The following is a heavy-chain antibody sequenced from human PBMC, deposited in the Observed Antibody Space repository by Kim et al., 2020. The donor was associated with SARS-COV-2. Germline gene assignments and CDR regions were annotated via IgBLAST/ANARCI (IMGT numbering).Heavy chain of an antibody. V-gene: IGHV4-59*01. J-gene: IGHJ3*02. CDR1: GGSISSYY. Sequence: SETLSLTCTVSGGSISSYYWSWIWQPPGKGLEWIGYIYYSGSTNYNPSLKSRVTISVDTSKNQFSLKLSSVTAADTAMYYCAREGYYDSSGYYNHVAFDIWGQGTLVTVSS. D-gene: IGHD3-22*01. CDR2: IYYSGST. CDR3: AREGYYDSSGYYNHVAFDI.